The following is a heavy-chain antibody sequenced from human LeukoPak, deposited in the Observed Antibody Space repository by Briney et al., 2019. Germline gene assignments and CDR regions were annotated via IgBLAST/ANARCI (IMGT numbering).Heavy chain of an antibody. CDR1: GGSFSAYY. CDR2: LNHSGST. D-gene: IGHD5-18*01. V-gene: IGHV4-34*01. J-gene: IGHJ6*02. Sequence: SETLSLTCAVYGGSFSAYYWSWVRQPPGKGLEWIGELNHSGSTNYNPSLKSRVTISVDTSKNQFSLKLSSVTAADTAVYYCARVRIQLWYPHYYYGMDVWGQGTTVTVSS. CDR3: ARVRIQLWYPHYYYGMDV.